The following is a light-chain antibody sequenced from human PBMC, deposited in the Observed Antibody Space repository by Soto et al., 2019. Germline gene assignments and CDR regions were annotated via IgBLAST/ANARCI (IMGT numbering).Light chain of an antibody. CDR1: QSVSSN. CDR2: GAS. Sequence: ERVMTQSPATLSVSPGERATLSCRASQSVSSNLAWYQQKPGQAPRLLIYGASTRATGIPARFSGSGSGTEFTLPISSLQSEDFAVYYCHQYNNWPLTFGQGTKVEIK. J-gene: IGKJ1*01. V-gene: IGKV3-15*01. CDR3: HQYNNWPLT.